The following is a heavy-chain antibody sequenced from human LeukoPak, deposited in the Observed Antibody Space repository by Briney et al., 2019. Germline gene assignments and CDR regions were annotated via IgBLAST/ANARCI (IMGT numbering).Heavy chain of an antibody. CDR1: GFTFDEHA. J-gene: IGHJ6*03. V-gene: IGHV3-9*01. D-gene: IGHD2-15*01. Sequence: PGGSLRLSCAGSGFTFDEHAMHWVRHAPGKGLEWVSGISWNSGSIAYADSVKGRFTISRDNAKNLLFLQMSSLRAADTALYYCVKGHCSSSSCFPNYYYYMDVWGTGTTVTVSS. CDR2: ISWNSGSI. CDR3: VKGHCSSSSCFPNYYYYMDV.